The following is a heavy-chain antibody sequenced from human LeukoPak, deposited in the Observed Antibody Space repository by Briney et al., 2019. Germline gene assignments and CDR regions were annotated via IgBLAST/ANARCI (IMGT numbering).Heavy chain of an antibody. V-gene: IGHV4-61*08. Sequence: TSETLSLTCTVSGGSISSGGYYWSWIRQHPGKGLEWIGYIYYSGSTNYNPSLKSRVTISVDTSKNQFSLKLSSVTAADTAVYYCARVGVAGDYFDYWGQGTLVTVSS. CDR1: GGSISSGGYY. J-gene: IGHJ4*02. CDR2: IYYSGST. D-gene: IGHD6-19*01. CDR3: ARVGVAGDYFDY.